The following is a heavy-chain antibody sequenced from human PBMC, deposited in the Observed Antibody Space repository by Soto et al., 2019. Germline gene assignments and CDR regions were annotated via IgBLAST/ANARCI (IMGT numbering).Heavy chain of an antibody. Sequence: PXATLSLTCGVYGGSFSAYSWTWLRQSPGKGLEWIGEITHGGSTDYNPALKSRLVMSVDTSKNQFSLRVTSVTAADAAVYFCARARFDSWSHIYYGLDVWGQGTTVTVSS. D-gene: IGHD3-3*01. CDR1: GGSFSAYS. J-gene: IGHJ6*02. CDR3: ARARFDSWSHIYYGLDV. CDR2: ITHGGST. V-gene: IGHV4-34*01.